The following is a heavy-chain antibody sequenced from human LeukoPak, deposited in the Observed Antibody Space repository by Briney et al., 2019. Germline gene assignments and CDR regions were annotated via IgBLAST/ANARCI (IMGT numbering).Heavy chain of an antibody. V-gene: IGHV4-31*03. CDR1: GGSISSGGYY. CDR3: ARGALEDYVWGSYRYWFDP. Sequence: PSQTLSLTCTVSGGSISSGGYYWSWIRQHPGKGLEWIGYIYYSGSTYYNPSLKSRVTISVDTSKNQFSLKLSSVTAADTAVYYCARGALEDYVWGSYRYWFDPWGQGTLVTVSS. D-gene: IGHD3-16*02. CDR2: IYYSGST. J-gene: IGHJ5*02.